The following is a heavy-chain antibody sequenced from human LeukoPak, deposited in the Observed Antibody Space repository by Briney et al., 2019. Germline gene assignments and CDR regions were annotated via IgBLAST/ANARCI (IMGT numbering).Heavy chain of an antibody. CDR2: IIPIFGTA. J-gene: IGHJ4*02. V-gene: IGHV1-69*13. D-gene: IGHD2-2*01. CDR3: ARDPPVGVVPAAQDY. Sequence: SVKVSCKASGGTFSSYAISWVRQAPGQGLEWMGGIIPIFGTANYAQKFQGRVTITADESTSTAYMELSSLRSEDTAVYYCARDPPVGVVPAAQDYWGLGTLVTVSS. CDR1: GGTFSSYA.